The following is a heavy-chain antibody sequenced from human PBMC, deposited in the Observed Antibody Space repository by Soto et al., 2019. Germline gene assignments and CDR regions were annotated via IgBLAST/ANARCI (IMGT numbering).Heavy chain of an antibody. CDR2: IWYDGSNK. D-gene: IGHD6-19*01. CDR3: ARDRLVLSSGSYYYYYGMDV. J-gene: IGHJ6*02. Sequence: GGSLRLSCAASGFTFSSYGMHWVRQAPGKGLEWVAVIWYDGSNKYYADSVKGRFTISRDNSKNTLYLQMNSLRAEDTAVYYCARDRLVLSSGSYYYYYGMDVWGQGSTVTVSS. CDR1: GFTFSSYG. V-gene: IGHV3-33*01.